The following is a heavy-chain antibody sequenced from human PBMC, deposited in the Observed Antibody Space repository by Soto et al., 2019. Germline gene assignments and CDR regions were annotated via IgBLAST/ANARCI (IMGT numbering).Heavy chain of an antibody. CDR1: GGTFSSYA. CDR2: IIPIFGTA. Sequence: ASVKVSCKASGGTFSSYAISWVRQAPGQGLEWMGGIIPIFGTANYAQKFQGRVTITADESTSTAYMELSSLRSEDTAVYYCARGLSGWYPRSFDIWGQGTMVTVSS. D-gene: IGHD6-19*01. J-gene: IGHJ3*02. V-gene: IGHV1-69*13. CDR3: ARGLSGWYPRSFDI.